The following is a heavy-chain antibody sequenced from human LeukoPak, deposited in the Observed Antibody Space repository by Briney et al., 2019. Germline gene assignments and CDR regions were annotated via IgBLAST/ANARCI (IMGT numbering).Heavy chain of an antibody. CDR3: ASGRFLSFDY. D-gene: IGHD3-3*01. CDR2: INTGGSTI. V-gene: IGHV3-48*03. CDR1: GLTFSSYE. J-gene: IGHJ4*02. Sequence: GGSLRPSCEASGLTFSSYEMNWVRQAPGKGLEWVSHINTGGSTIYYADSVKGRFTISRDNAKNSLYLQMNSLRAEDTAVYYCASGRFLSFDYWGQGALVTVSS.